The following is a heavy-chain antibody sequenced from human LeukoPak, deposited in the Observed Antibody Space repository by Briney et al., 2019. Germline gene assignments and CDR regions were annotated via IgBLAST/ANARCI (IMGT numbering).Heavy chain of an antibody. D-gene: IGHD3-22*01. Sequence: GESLKISCAASGFTFSSYSMNWVRQAPGKGLEWVSSISSSSSYIYYADSVKGRFTISRDNAKNSLYLQMNSLGAEDTAVYYCARDSSYYDSSGYGNDYWGQGTLVTVSS. CDR1: GFTFSSYS. CDR2: ISSSSSYI. J-gene: IGHJ4*02. V-gene: IGHV3-21*01. CDR3: ARDSSYYDSSGYGNDY.